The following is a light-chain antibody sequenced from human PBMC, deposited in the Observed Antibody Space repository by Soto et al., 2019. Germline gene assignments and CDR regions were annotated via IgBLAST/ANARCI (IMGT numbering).Light chain of an antibody. CDR1: QGISNY. V-gene: IGKV1-27*01. Sequence: DIQMTQSPSSLSASVGDRVTITYRASQGISNYLAWYQQKPGKVPKLLIYAASTLQSGVPSRFSGSGAGTDFTLTISSLQPEDVATYSLQKYNSVPRAFGRGTKVEIK. CDR2: AAS. CDR3: QKYNSVPRA. J-gene: IGKJ1*01.